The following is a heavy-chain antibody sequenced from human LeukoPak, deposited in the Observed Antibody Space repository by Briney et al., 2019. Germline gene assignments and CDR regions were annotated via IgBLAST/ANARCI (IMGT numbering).Heavy chain of an antibody. V-gene: IGHV4-59*01. CDR2: IQNTGGT. CDR3: VKHGSGWSFDY. Sequence: SETLSLTCTVSSASISSYYCGWIRQSPGKGLEWIGYIQNTGGTNYNPSLKSRVSISKDTSKNQFSLQVRSVTAADTAVYYCVKHGSGWSFDYWGQGTLVTVSS. D-gene: IGHD6-19*01. CDR1: SASISSYY. J-gene: IGHJ4*02.